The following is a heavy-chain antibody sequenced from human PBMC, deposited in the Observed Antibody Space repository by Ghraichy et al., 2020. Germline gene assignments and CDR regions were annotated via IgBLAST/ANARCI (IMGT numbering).Heavy chain of an antibody. CDR2: IIPNFGTP. Sequence: SVKVSCQGFAVTFSSYTITWVRQAPGQGLEWMGGIIPNFGTPHYAQKFQGRLTITADESTSTAYMELSGLRPNDTAVYFCARPISASGTTNYYYGLDVWGQGTTVTVFS. CDR3: ARPISASGTTNYYYGLDV. CDR1: AVTFSSYT. V-gene: IGHV1-69*13. D-gene: IGHD6-13*01. J-gene: IGHJ6*02.